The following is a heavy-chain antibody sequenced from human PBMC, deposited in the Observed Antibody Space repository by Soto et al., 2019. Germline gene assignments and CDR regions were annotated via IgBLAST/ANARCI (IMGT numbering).Heavy chain of an antibody. CDR1: GASISSDDHY. J-gene: IGHJ4*02. V-gene: IGHV4-39*01. CDR3: ARRLAYGTTEDF. CDR2: IFHPGNT. D-gene: IGHD1-1*01. Sequence: QLQLRESGPGLVKPSETLSLNCTVTGASISSDDHYWAWIRQPPGKGPESIGSIFHPGNTFTNPSLRSRLTISVHTFTNQFALRLTSLTAADTAVYFCARRLAYGTTEDFWGQGTLVTVSS.